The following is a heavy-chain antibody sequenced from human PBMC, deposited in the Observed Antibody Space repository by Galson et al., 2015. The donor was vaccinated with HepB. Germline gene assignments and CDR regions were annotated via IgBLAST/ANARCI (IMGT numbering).Heavy chain of an antibody. CDR1: GFTFSSYS. D-gene: IGHD3-22*01. CDR3: ARDLTMIVVGHPGQIDY. CDR2: ISSSSSYI. Sequence: SLRLSCAASGFTFSSYSMNWVRQAPGKGLEWVSSISSSSSYIYYADSVKGRFTISRDNAKNSLYLQMNSLRAEDTAVYYCARDLTMIVVGHPGQIDYWGQGTLVTVSS. V-gene: IGHV3-21*01. J-gene: IGHJ4*02.